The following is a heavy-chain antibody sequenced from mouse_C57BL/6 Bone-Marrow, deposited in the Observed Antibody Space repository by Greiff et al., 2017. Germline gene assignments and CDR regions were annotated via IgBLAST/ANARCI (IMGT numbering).Heavy chain of an antibody. V-gene: IGHV14-2*01. J-gene: IGHJ3*01. CDR3: ASLSYYYGSSYRFAY. CDR1: GFNIKDYY. D-gene: IGHD1-1*01. CDR2: IDPEDGET. Sequence: VQLKQSGAELVKPGASVKLSCTASGFNIKDYYMHWVKQRTEQGLEWIGRIDPEDGETKYAPKFQGKATITADTSSNTAYLQLSSLTSEDTAVYYCASLSYYYGSSYRFAYWGQGTLVTVSA.